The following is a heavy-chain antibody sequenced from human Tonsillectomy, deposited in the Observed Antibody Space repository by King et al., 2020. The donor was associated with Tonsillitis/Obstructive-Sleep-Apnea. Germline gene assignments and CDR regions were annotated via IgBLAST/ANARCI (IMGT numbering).Heavy chain of an antibody. CDR3: ARALTVDLWYRFDP. CDR1: GFTFRSYG. V-gene: IGHV3-33*01. CDR2: IWYDGSKK. J-gene: IGHJ5*02. D-gene: IGHD7-27*01. Sequence: VQLVESGGGVVQPGRSLRLSCAASGFTFRSYGMHWVRQAPGKGLEWVAVIWYDGSKKYYADSVKGRFTISRDNSKNTLYLQMNSLRAEDTAVYYCARALTVDLWYRFDPWGQGTLVTVSS.